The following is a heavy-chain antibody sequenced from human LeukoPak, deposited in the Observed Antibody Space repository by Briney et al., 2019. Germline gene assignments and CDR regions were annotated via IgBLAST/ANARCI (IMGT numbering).Heavy chain of an antibody. CDR2: ISAHNGNT. CDR1: GYTFTSYG. J-gene: IGHJ4*02. Sequence: GASVKVSCKASGYTFTSYGISWVRQAPGQGLEWMGWISAHNGNTNYARKFQGRLTMTTDTYTSTAYMELRSLRSDDTAVYYCARDGVVTAAIPTDYWGQGTLVTVSS. V-gene: IGHV1-18*01. CDR3: ARDGVVTAAIPTDY. D-gene: IGHD2-2*01.